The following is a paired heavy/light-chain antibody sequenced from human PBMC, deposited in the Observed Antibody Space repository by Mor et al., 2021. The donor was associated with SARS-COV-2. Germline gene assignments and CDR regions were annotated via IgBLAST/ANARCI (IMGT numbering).Light chain of an antibody. CDR1: QGISSW. CDR3: QQYNSYPPT. V-gene: IGKV1D-16*01. J-gene: IGKJ4*01. Sequence: DIQLTQSPSSLSASVGDRVTITCRASQGISSWLAWYQQKPEKAPKSLIYAASSLQSGVPSRFSGSGSGTDFTLTISSLQPEDFATYYCQQYNSYPPTFGGGTKVEIK. CDR2: AAS.
Heavy chain of an antibody. D-gene: IGHD3-22*01. CDR2: IYHSGST. V-gene: IGHV4-4*02. J-gene: IGHJ4*02. Sequence: QVQLQESGPGLVKPSGTLSLTCAVSGGSISSSNWWSWVRQPPGKGLEWIGEIYHSGSTNYNPSLKSRVTISVDKSKNQFSLKLSSVTAADTAVYYCASKLHYYDSSGYVEWKYYFDYWGQGTLVTVSS. CDR1: GGSISSSNW. CDR3: ASKLHYYDSSGYVEWKYYFDY.